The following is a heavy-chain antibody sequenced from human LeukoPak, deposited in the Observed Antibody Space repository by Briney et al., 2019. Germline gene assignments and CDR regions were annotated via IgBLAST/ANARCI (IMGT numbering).Heavy chain of an antibody. CDR2: ISGSADST. D-gene: IGHD3-10*01. V-gene: IGHV3-23*01. Sequence: PGGSLRLSCAASGFTFSSYAMSWVRQSPGKGLEWVSAISGSADSTYYADSVKGRFTISRDNSKNTLYLQMNSLRAEDTAVYYCAKRYYYGSGSYPGGSHYYYYMDVWGKGTTVTVSS. CDR1: GFTFSSYA. CDR3: AKRYYYGSGSYPGGSHYYYYMDV. J-gene: IGHJ6*03.